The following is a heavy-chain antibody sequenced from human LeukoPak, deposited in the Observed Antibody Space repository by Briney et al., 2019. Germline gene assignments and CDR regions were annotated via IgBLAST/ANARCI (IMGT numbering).Heavy chain of an antibody. Sequence: SETLSLTCTVSGGSIDTSSYLWPWIRQPPGKGLEWIGEINHSGSTNYNHSLQSRVAMSVDTSKNQFSLKLISATAADTAVYYCARDTYYYNSGTPWSDVFDIWGQGTMVIVSS. CDR1: GGSIDTSSYL. D-gene: IGHD3-22*01. CDR3: ARDTYYYNSGTPWSDVFDI. CDR2: INHSGST. J-gene: IGHJ3*02. V-gene: IGHV4-39*07.